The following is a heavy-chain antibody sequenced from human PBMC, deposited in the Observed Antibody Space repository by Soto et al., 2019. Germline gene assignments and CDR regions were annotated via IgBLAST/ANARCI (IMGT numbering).Heavy chain of an antibody. J-gene: IGHJ3*02. CDR1: GFTFSSYS. CDR2: ISSSSGSI. Sequence: GGSLRLSCAASGFTFSSYSMNWVCQAPGKGLEWVSSISSSSGSIYYQDSVKGRFTISRDNAKNSLYLQMNSLRAEDTAVYYCAELHSSSITIWGQGTMVTVSS. D-gene: IGHD6-13*01. V-gene: IGHV3-21*01. CDR3: AELHSSSITI.